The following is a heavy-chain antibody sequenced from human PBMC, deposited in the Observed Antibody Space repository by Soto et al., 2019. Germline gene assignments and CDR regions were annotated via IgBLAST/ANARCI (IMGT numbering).Heavy chain of an antibody. Sequence: PSETLSLTCTVSGGSISSYYWSWIRQPPGKGLEWIGYIYYSGSTNYNPSLKSRVTISVDTSKNQFSLKLSSVTAADTAVYYCARGEPTYYDFWSGLYYYMDVWGKGTTVTVSS. CDR1: GGSISSYY. CDR2: IYYSGST. CDR3: ARGEPTYYDFWSGLYYYMDV. V-gene: IGHV4-59*01. J-gene: IGHJ6*03. D-gene: IGHD3-3*01.